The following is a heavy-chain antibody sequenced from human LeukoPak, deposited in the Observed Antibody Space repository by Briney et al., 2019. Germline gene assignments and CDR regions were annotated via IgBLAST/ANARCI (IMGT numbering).Heavy chain of an antibody. CDR2: IDWDDDK. J-gene: IGHJ5*02. D-gene: IGHD3-10*01. CDR1: GFSLSTSGMR. V-gene: IGHV2-70*04. Sequence: SGPALVKPTQTLTLTCTFSGFSLSTSGMRVSWIRQPPGKALEWLARIDWDDDKFYSTSLKTRLTISKDTSKNQVVLTMTNMDPVDTATYYCARVAGSGSSNWLDPWGQGTLVTVSS. CDR3: ARVAGSGSSNWLDP.